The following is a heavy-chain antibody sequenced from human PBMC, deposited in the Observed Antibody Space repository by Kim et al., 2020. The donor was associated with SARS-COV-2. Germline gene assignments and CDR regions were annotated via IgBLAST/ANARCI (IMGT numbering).Heavy chain of an antibody. V-gene: IGHV4-31*03. CDR2: IYYSGST. CDR3: ARAPIRFYYDSSGGDAFDI. J-gene: IGHJ3*02. D-gene: IGHD3-22*01. Sequence: SETLSLTCTVSGGSISSGGYYWSWIRQHPGKGLEWIGYIYYSGSTYYNPSLKSRVTISVDTSKNQFSLKLSSVTAADTAVYYCARAPIRFYYDSSGGDAFDIWGQGTMVTVSS. CDR1: GGSISSGGYY.